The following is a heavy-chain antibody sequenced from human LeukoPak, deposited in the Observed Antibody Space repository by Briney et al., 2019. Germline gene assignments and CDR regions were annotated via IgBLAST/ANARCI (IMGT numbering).Heavy chain of an antibody. Sequence: GGSLRLSCAASGFTLRSYSMNWVRQAPGKGLEWVSSISSVSSYIYYADSVKGRFTISRDNAKNSLYLQMNSLRAEDTAVYYCARRTDSSGYYLDYWGQGTLVTVSS. CDR1: GFTLRSYS. J-gene: IGHJ4*02. CDR3: ARRTDSSGYYLDY. CDR2: ISSVSSYI. V-gene: IGHV3-21*01. D-gene: IGHD3-22*01.